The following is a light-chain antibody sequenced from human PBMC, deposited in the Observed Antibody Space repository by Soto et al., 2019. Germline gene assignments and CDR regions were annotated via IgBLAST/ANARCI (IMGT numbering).Light chain of an antibody. J-gene: IGLJ1*01. V-gene: IGLV2-23*01. CDR2: EGS. Sequence: QSALTPPASVSGSPGQSITISCTGTSSDVGGYNLVSWYQQHPGKALKLMIYEGSKRPSGVSNRFSGSKSGNTASLTISGLQAEDEADYYCCSYAGSSTYVFGTGTKVTVL. CDR3: CSYAGSSTYV. CDR1: SSDVGGYNL.